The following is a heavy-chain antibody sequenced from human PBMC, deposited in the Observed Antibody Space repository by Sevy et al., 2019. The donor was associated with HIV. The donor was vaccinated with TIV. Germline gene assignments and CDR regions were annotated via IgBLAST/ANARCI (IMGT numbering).Heavy chain of an antibody. D-gene: IGHD1-26*01. CDR1: GYTLTELS. V-gene: IGHV1-24*01. J-gene: IGHJ6*03. CDR2: FDPEDGET. CDR3: ATGGGNYYYYMDV. Sequence: ASVKVSCKVSGYTLTELSMHWVRQAPGKGLEWMGGFDPEDGETIYAQKFQGRVTMTEDTYTDTAYMELSSLRSEDTAVYYCATGGGNYYYYMDVWGKGTTVTVSS.